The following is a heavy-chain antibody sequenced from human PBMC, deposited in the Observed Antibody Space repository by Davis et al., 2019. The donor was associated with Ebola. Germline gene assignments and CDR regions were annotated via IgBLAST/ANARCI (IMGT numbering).Heavy chain of an antibody. V-gene: IGHV1-69*10. CDR1: GGTFSSYT. CDR2: IIPIVGIA. CDR3: ARDYYGATVAGADY. Sequence: SVKVSCKASGGTFSSYTISWVRQAPGQGLEWMGGIIPIVGIANYAQKFQGRVTITADKSTSTAYMELSSLRSEDTAVYYCARDYYGATVAGADYWGQGTLVTVSS. D-gene: IGHD4-17*01. J-gene: IGHJ4*02.